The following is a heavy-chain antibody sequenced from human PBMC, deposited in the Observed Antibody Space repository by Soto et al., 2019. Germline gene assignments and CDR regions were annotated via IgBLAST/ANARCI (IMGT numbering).Heavy chain of an antibody. D-gene: IGHD3-10*01. CDR3: AKDSTVLHGSDLLY. V-gene: IGHV3-23*01. CDR1: GFTFSSYA. J-gene: IGHJ4*02. CDR2: ISGSGGSI. Sequence: EVQLLESGGGLVQPGGSLRLSCAASGFTFSSYAMSWVRQAPGKGLEWVSAISGSGGSIYYADSVKGRFTISRDNSKNTLYLQMNSLRAEDTAVYYCAKDSTVLHGSDLLYWGQGTLVTVSS.